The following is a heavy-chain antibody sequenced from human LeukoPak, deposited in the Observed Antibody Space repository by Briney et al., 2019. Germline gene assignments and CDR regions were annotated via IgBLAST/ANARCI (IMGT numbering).Heavy chain of an antibody. CDR2: ITSAGRAI. D-gene: IGHD5-12*01. CDR3: ASDIVATSGDF. J-gene: IGHJ4*02. V-gene: IGHV3-11*01. Sequence: PGGSLRLSCAASGFTFSDFYMSWIRQAPGKGLEWVSYITSAGRAIYYADSVQGRFTISRDNAGNSLYLQMNGLRAEDTAVYYCASDIVATSGDFWGQGTLVTVSS. CDR1: GFTFSDFY.